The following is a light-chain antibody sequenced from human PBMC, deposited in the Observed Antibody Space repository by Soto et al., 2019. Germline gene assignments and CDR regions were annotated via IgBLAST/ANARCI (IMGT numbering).Light chain of an antibody. CDR3: QQLNSFQIT. J-gene: IGKJ5*01. CDR1: QGISGY. V-gene: IGKV1-9*01. CDR2: TAS. Sequence: DIQLTQSPSFLSASVGDRVTITCRTSQGISGYLAWYQQKPGKAPKLLIYTASILQTGVPTRFGGSGSGTEFTLTVSSLQPEDFATYYCQQLNSFQITFGQGTRLEIK.